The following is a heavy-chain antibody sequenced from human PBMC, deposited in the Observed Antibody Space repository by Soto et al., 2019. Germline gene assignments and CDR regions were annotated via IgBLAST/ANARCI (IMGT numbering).Heavy chain of an antibody. CDR3: ARDWFGDRSFEF. V-gene: IGHV4-4*02. CDR2: IFQSGGT. D-gene: IGHD3-10*01. CDR1: GGSISTSNW. J-gene: IGHJ4*02. Sequence: PSETLSLTCAVSGGSISTSNWWSWVRQPPGKGLEWIGEIFQSGGTNYNPSLKSRVTISIDKSKNQFSLRLRSVTAADTAVYYCARDWFGDRSFEFWGMGTLVTVSS.